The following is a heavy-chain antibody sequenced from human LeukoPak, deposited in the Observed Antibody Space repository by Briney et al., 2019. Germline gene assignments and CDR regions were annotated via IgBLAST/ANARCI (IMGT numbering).Heavy chain of an antibody. CDR2: FTGNDDRT. V-gene: IGHV3-23*01. CDR3: AKDSCTSAICNTDKFYFDS. CDR1: GFTFSSYD. Sequence: GGSLRLSCAASGFTFSSYDMSWVRQPPGKGLEWVSGFTGNDDRTYYADSVKDRFTISRDNSKNTLFLQMNTLRAEDKAVYFCAKDSCTSAICNTDKFYFDSWGQGTLVTVSS. D-gene: IGHD2-8*01. J-gene: IGHJ4*02.